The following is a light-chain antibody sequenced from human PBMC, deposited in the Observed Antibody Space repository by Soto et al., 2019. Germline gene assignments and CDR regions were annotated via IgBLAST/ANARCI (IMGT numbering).Light chain of an antibody. J-gene: IGLJ2*01. V-gene: IGLV1-44*01. Sequence: QSVLTQPPSTSGTPGQRVTISCSGSSSNIGSNTVNWYQQLQGAAPKLLIYSNDQRPSGVPDRLSGSKSGTAASLAFSGLQSEDEADYYCAAWDDSLNVVVFGGGTKVTVL. CDR2: SND. CDR1: SSNIGSNT. CDR3: AAWDDSLNVVV.